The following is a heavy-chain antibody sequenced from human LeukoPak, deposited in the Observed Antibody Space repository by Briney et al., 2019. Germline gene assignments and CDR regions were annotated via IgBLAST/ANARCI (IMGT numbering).Heavy chain of an antibody. CDR3: ARGQYNYGYIYDY. Sequence: PGGSLRLSCAASGFTFSSYSMNWVLRAPGKGLEWVSSISSSSSYIYYADSVKGRFTISRDNAKNSLYLQMNSLRAEDTAVYYCARGQYNYGYIYDYWGQGTLVTVSS. CDR1: GFTFSSYS. J-gene: IGHJ4*02. V-gene: IGHV3-21*01. D-gene: IGHD5-18*01. CDR2: ISSSSSYI.